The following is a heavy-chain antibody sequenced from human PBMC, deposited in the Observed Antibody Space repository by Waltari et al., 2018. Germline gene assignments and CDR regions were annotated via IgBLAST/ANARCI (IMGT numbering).Heavy chain of an antibody. CDR2: IYYSGST. Sequence: QLQLQESGPGLVKPSETLSLTCSVSGGSISSSSYYWGWIRQPPGRGLEWIGSIYYSGSTYYNPSLKGRVTISVDTSKNQFSLKLSSVTAADTAVYYCARQPPESYGSGTHYYMDVWGKGTTVTVSS. CDR1: GGSISSSSYY. V-gene: IGHV4-39*01. D-gene: IGHD3-10*01. J-gene: IGHJ6*03. CDR3: ARQPPESYGSGTHYYMDV.